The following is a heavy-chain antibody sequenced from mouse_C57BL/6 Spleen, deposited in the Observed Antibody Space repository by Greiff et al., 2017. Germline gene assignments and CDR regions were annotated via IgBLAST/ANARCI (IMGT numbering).Heavy chain of an antibody. CDR3: AREGDMDY. CDR2: IDPEDGET. V-gene: IGHV14-2*01. J-gene: IGHJ4*01. Sequence: VQLQQSGAELVKPGASVKLSCTASGFNIKDYYMHWVKQRTEQGLEWIGRIDPEDGETEYAAKFQGKATITADKASNTAYMQLSSLTSEDTAVYYCAREGDMDYWGQGTSVTVSS. CDR1: GFNIKDYY.